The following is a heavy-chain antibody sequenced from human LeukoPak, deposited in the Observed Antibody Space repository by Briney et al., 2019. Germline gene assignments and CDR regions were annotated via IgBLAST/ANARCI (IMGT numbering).Heavy chain of an antibody. CDR3: ARHYCSGGGCYYFDY. D-gene: IGHD2-15*01. J-gene: IGHJ4*02. CDR1: GGSINTYY. CDR2: IYYIGST. V-gene: IGHV4-59*08. Sequence: SETLSLTCTVSGGSINTYYWSWIRQPPGKRLELIGYIYYIGSTNYNPSLKGRVTISVDTSKNQFSLQRSSVTAADTAVYYCARHYCSGGGCYYFDYWGQGTLVSVSS.